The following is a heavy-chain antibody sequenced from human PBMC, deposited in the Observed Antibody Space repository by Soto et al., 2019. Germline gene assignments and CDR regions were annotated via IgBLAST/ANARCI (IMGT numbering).Heavy chain of an antibody. CDR3: AKDSRVTAAGSGGGFDP. CDR1: GFDFNTYG. Sequence: QVQLVESGGGVVQPGRSLRLSCAASGFDFNTYGLHWVRQAPGKGLEWVAAISFDGGSQYYADSVKGRFTVSRDKSNSTLYLQMNRLGAEDTATYLCAKDSRVTAAGSGGGFDPWGPGTLVIVSS. D-gene: IGHD6-13*01. CDR2: ISFDGGSQ. V-gene: IGHV3-30*18. J-gene: IGHJ5*02.